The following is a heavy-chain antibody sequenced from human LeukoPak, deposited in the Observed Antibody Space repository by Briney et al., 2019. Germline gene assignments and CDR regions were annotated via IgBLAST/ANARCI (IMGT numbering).Heavy chain of an antibody. J-gene: IGHJ5*02. CDR1: GFTFSSYV. CDR2: ISSSGSTI. V-gene: IGHV3-48*03. Sequence: PGGSLRLSCAASGFTFSSYVMNWVRQAPGKGLEWVSYISSSGSTIYYADSVKGRFTISRDNAKNSLYLQMNSLRAEDTAVYYCARDLRDGYNWWFDPWGQGTLVTVSS. D-gene: IGHD5-24*01. CDR3: ARDLRDGYNWWFDP.